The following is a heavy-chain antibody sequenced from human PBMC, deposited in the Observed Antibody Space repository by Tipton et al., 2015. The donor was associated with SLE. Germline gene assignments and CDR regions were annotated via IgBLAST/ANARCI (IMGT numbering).Heavy chain of an antibody. V-gene: IGHV4-4*07. CDR3: ARRYDFWSGHYAL. CDR2: FHSSGIL. Sequence: TLSLTCTVSGGSINSYYWTWVRQPAGKGLEWIGHFHSSGILNYNPSLKSRVTMSGDTSKNQLSLKLNSVTAADAAVYYCARRYDFWSGHYALWGQGTLVAVSS. J-gene: IGHJ4*02. D-gene: IGHD3-3*01. CDR1: GGSINSYY.